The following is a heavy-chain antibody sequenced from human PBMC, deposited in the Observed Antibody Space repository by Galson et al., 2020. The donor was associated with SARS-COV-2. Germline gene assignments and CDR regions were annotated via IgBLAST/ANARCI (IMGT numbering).Heavy chain of an antibody. J-gene: IGHJ4*02. CDR1: GFTFSSYA. CDR3: ATGRGYYDRSGYYTLDY. Sequence: GGSLRLSCTASGFTFSSYAMHWVRQAPGKGLEWVAVISYDGSNKYYADSVKGRFTISRDNSKNTLCLQMNSLRAEDTAVYYCATGRGYYDRSGYYTLDYWGQGTLVTVSS. D-gene: IGHD3-22*01. CDR2: ISYDGSNK. V-gene: IGHV3-30*04.